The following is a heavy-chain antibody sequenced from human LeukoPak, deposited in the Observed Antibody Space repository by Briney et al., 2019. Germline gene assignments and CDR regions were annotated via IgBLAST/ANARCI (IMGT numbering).Heavy chain of an antibody. CDR2: IYYSGST. CDR3: ASGIAVAGTRRYYYYYGMDV. J-gene: IGHJ6*02. V-gene: IGHV4-39*07. CDR1: GGSISSSSYY. D-gene: IGHD6-19*01. Sequence: SETLSLTCTVSGGSISSSSYYWGWIRQPPGKGLEWIGSIYYSGSTYYNPSLKSRVTISVDTSKNQFSLKLSSVTAADTAVYYCASGIAVAGTRRYYYYYGMDVWGQGTTVTVSS.